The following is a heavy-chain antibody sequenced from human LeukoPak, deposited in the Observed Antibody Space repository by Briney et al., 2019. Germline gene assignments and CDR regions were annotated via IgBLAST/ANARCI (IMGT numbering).Heavy chain of an antibody. CDR3: AKGEGYNSGPVDY. V-gene: IGHV3-48*01. J-gene: IGHJ4*02. CDR1: GFTFSSYS. D-gene: IGHD5-24*01. Sequence: GGSLRLSCAASGFTFSSYSMNWVRQAPGKGLEWVSYISSSSSTIYYADSVKGRFTISRDYSKNTLYLQMNSLRAEDTAVYYCAKGEGYNSGPVDYWGQGTLVTVSS. CDR2: ISSSSSTI.